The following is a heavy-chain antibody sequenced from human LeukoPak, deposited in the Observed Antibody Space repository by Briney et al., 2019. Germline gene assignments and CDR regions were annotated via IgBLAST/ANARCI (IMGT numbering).Heavy chain of an antibody. CDR1: GFTFRSYE. D-gene: IGHD3-22*01. CDR3: AKSGAYYYDSSGYYHVPDY. V-gene: IGHV3-48*03. Sequence: QPGGSLRLSCKASGFTFRSYEINWVRQAPGKGLEWVSYIGFTDNPIYYADSVKGRFTISGDNSKNTLYLQMNSLRAEDMAVYYCAKSGAYYYDSSGYYHVPDYWGQGTLVTVSS. J-gene: IGHJ4*02. CDR2: IGFTDNPI.